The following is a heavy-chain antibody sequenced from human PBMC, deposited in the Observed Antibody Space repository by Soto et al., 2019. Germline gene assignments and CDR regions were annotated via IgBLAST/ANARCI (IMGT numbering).Heavy chain of an antibody. CDR2: ISSSSSYI. CDR3: ARDRSEAARSRVMDV. V-gene: IGHV3-21*01. D-gene: IGHD6-13*01. J-gene: IGHJ6*04. Sequence: EVQLVESGGGLVKPGGSLRLSCAASGFTFSSYSMNWVRQAPGKGLEWVSSISSSSSYIYYADSVKGRFTISRDNAKNSLYLRMNSLRDEDTAVYYCARDRSEAARSRVMDVWGKGTTVTVSS. CDR1: GFTFSSYS.